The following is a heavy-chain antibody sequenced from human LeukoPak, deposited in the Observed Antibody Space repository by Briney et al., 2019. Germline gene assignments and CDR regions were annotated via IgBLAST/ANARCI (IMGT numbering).Heavy chain of an antibody. CDR1: GGSISSSGYY. D-gene: IGHD5-18*01. CDR3: ARQGGYSYRILDY. V-gene: IGHV4-39*01. CDR2: IYYSGNT. J-gene: IGHJ4*02. Sequence: SEPLTLTCTVSGGSISSSGYYWGWIRQPPGKGLEWFGSIYYSGNTYYNASLKSRVTISVDTSKNQFSLKLSSVTAADAAVYYCARQGGYSYRILDYWGQGTLVTVSS.